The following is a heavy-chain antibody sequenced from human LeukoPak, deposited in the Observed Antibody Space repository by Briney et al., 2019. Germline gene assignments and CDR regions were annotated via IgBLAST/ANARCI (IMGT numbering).Heavy chain of an antibody. D-gene: IGHD3-10*01. V-gene: IGHV1-69*13. CDR1: GGTFSSYA. CDR2: IIPIFGTA. J-gene: IGHJ4*02. CDR3: ARVPRGLHPAAFDY. Sequence: SVKVSCKASGGTFSSYAISWVRQAPGQGLEWMGGIIPIFGTANYAQKFQGRVTITADESTSTAYMELSSLRPEDTAVYYCARVPRGLHPAAFDYWGQGTLVTVSS.